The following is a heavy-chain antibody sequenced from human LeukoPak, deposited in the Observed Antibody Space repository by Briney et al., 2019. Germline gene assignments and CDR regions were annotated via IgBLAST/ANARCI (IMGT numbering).Heavy chain of an antibody. V-gene: IGHV1-69*05. CDR1: GGTFSSYA. CDR3: ARVLYYYDSSGYSPVYYYYMDV. CDR2: IIPLFGTA. J-gene: IGHJ6*03. Sequence: SVKVSCKASGGTFSSYAISCVRQAPGQGLKWMGRIIPLFGTANYAQKFQGRVTITTDESTSTAYMELSSLRSEDTAVYYCARVLYYYDSSGYSPVYYYYMDVWGKGTTVTVSS. D-gene: IGHD3-22*01.